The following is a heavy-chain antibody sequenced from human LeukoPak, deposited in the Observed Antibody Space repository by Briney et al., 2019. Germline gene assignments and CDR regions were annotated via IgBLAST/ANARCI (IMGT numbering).Heavy chain of an antibody. CDR1: GYTFTGYY. J-gene: IGHJ6*03. CDR2: INPNSGGT. V-gene: IGHV1-2*02. D-gene: IGHD5-12*01. CDR3: ARASLVAPRNYYMDV. Sequence: ASVKVSCKASGYTFTGYYMHWVRQAPGQGLEWMGWINPNSGGTNYAQKFQGRVTMTRDTSISTAHMELSRLRSDDTAVYYCARASLVAPRNYYMDVWGKGTTVTVSS.